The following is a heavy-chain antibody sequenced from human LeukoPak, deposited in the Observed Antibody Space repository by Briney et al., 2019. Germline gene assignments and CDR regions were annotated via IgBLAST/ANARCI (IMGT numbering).Heavy chain of an antibody. D-gene: IGHD6-13*01. V-gene: IGHV1-69*05. J-gene: IGHJ3*02. CDR3: AREVAAAGLDAFDI. CDR1: GGTFSSYA. Sequence: SVKVSCKASGGTFSSYAISWVRQAPGQGLEWMGGVIPIFGTANYAQKFQGRVTITTDESTSTAYMELSSLRSEDTAVYYCAREVAAAGLDAFDIRGQGTMVTVSS. CDR2: VIPIFGTA.